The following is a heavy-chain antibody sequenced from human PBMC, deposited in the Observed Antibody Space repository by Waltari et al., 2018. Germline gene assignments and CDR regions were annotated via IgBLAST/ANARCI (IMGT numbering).Heavy chain of an antibody. V-gene: IGHV3-30*01. J-gene: IGHJ4*02. CDR2: RSYDGSNK. D-gene: IGHD2-21*02. Sequence: QVQLVESGGGVVQPGRSLRLSCAASGFTFSSYAMHWVRQSPGKGLGWVAVRSYDGSNKYYGDSVKGRFTISRDNSKNTLYLQMNSLRAEDTAVYYCARDSSVVVTAMMDYWGQGTLVTVSS. CDR3: ARDSSVVVTAMMDY. CDR1: GFTFSSYA.